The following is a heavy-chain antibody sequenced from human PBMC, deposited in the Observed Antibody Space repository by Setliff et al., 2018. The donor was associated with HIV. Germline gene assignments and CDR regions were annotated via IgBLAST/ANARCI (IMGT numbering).Heavy chain of an antibody. J-gene: IGHJ4*02. Sequence: GGSLRLSCAPSGFTFSDYGIHWVRQAPGKGLEWLTYIRYDASNTFYADSVKGRFTISRDNSKNTLFLQLNSLRVDDTAVYYCAKGGYGGAYYVAGYWGQGTKVTVSS. D-gene: IGHD5-18*01. CDR3: AKGGYGGAYYVAGY. CDR2: IRYDASNT. V-gene: IGHV3-30*02. CDR1: GFTFSDYG.